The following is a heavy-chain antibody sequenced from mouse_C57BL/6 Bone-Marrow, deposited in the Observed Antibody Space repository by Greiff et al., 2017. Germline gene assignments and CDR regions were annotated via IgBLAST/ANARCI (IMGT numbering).Heavy chain of an antibody. D-gene: IGHD1-1*01. CDR2: IRLKSDNYAT. V-gene: IGHV6-3*01. CDR1: GFTFSNYW. J-gene: IGHJ2*01. Sequence: EVQRVESGGGLVQPGGSMKLSCVASGFTFSNYWMNWVRQSPEKGLEWVAQIRLKSDNYATHYAESVKGRFTISRDDSKSSVYLQMNNLRAEDTGIYYCTGGTTVVARYFDYWGQGTTLTVSS. CDR3: TGGTTVVARYFDY.